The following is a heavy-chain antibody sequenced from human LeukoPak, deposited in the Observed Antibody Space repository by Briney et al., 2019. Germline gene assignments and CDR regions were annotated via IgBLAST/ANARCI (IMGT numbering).Heavy chain of an antibody. CDR3: AKDYYYYGSGSPPGY. CDR1: GFTFSSYG. J-gene: IGHJ4*02. D-gene: IGHD3-10*01. CDR2: ISYDGSNK. Sequence: GGSLRLSCAASGFTFSSYGMHWVRQAPGKGLEWVAVISYDGSNKYYADSVKGRFTISRDNSKNTLYLQMNSLRAEDTAVYYCAKDYYYYGSGSPPGYWGQGTLVTVSS. V-gene: IGHV3-30*18.